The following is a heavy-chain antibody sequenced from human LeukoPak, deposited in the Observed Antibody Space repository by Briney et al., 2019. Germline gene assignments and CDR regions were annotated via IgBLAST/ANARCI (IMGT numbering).Heavy chain of an antibody. CDR1: GFTFSRFW. D-gene: IGHD6-6*01. CDR2: IDKDGRIT. CDR3: AREGTSSFDY. Sequence: GGSLRLSCAASGFTFSRFWMHWVRQVPGKGLVWVSRIDKDGRITTYADSVKARFSISRDNAKNTLYLQMNILRDEDTAVYYCAREGTSSFDYWGQGILVTVSS. V-gene: IGHV3-74*01. J-gene: IGHJ4*02.